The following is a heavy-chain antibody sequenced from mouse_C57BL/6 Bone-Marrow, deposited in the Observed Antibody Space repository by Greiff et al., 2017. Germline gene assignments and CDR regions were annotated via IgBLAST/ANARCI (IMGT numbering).Heavy chain of an antibody. CDR1: GYTFTSYW. Sequence: VQLQQSGAELVMPGASVKLSCKASGYTFTSYWMHWVKQRPGQGLEWIGDIDPSDSYTNYNQKFKGKSTLTVDKSSSTAYMQLSSLTSEDSAVYYCARRGQHRLPWFACWGQGTLVTVSA. V-gene: IGHV1-69*01. D-gene: IGHD3-2*02. CDR3: ARRGQHRLPWFAC. J-gene: IGHJ3*01. CDR2: IDPSDSYT.